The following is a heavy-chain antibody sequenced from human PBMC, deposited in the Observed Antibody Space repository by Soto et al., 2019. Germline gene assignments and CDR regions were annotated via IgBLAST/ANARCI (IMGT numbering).Heavy chain of an antibody. J-gene: IGHJ4*02. CDR1: GFTFDDYA. CDR3: AKDTAVAGTEGYFDY. D-gene: IGHD6-19*01. Sequence: EVQLVESGGGLVQPGRSLRLSCAASGFTFDDYAMHWVRQAPGKGLEWVSGIRWNSGSIGYADSVKGRFTISRDNAKNCLYLQMNSLRAEDTALYYCAKDTAVAGTEGYFDYWGQGTLVTVSS. V-gene: IGHV3-9*01. CDR2: IRWNSGSI.